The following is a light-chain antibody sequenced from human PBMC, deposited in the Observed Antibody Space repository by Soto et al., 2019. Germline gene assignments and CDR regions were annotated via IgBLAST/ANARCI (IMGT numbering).Light chain of an antibody. Sequence: EIVLTQSPGTLSLSPGERATLSCRASQSVSSSYLAWYQQKPGKAPRLLIYGASRRATGIPDRFSGSGSGTDFTLTVSSLEPEDCALYYCLQYGSSPRTFGQGPKVEIK. CDR2: GAS. J-gene: IGKJ1*01. CDR1: QSVSSSY. CDR3: LQYGSSPRT. V-gene: IGKV3-20*01.